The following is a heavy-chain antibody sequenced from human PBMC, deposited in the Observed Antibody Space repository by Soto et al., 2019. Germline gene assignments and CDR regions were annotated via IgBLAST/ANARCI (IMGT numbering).Heavy chain of an antibody. Sequence: ASETLSLTCTVSGGSISSYYWSWIRQPPGKGLEWIGYIYYSGSTNYNPSLKSRVTISVDTSKNQFSLKLSSVTAADTAVYYCARDGYSAEYFQHWGQGTLVTVSS. CDR3: ARDGYSAEYFQH. CDR1: GGSISSYY. V-gene: IGHV4-59*01. J-gene: IGHJ1*01. CDR2: IYYSGST. D-gene: IGHD5-18*01.